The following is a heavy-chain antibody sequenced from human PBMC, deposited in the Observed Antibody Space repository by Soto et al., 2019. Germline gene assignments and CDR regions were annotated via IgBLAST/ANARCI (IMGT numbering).Heavy chain of an antibody. Sequence: PSETLSLTCTVSGGSISSSSYYWGWIRQPPGKGLEWIGSIYYSGSTNYNPSLKSRVTISVDTSKNQFSLKLSSVTAADTAVYYCARQASYYDFWSGYYTTTPNWFDPWGQGTLVTVSS. J-gene: IGHJ5*02. D-gene: IGHD3-3*01. CDR2: IYYSGST. CDR1: GGSISSSSYY. CDR3: ARQASYYDFWSGYYTTTPNWFDP. V-gene: IGHV4-39*01.